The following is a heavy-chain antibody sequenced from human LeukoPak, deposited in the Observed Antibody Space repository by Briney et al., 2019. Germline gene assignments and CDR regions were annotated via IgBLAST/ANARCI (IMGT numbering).Heavy chain of an antibody. V-gene: IGHV3-21*01. J-gene: IGHJ5*02. D-gene: IGHD3-16*01. CDR3: ARGVGLGGWFDP. CDR1: GFTFSSYS. Sequence: GSLRLSCAASGFTFSSYSMNWVRQAPGKGLEWVSSISSSSRHIYYADSAKGRFTISRDNAKNSLYLQMNSLRVEDTAVHYCARGVGLGGWFDPWGQGTLVTVSS. CDR2: ISSSSRHI.